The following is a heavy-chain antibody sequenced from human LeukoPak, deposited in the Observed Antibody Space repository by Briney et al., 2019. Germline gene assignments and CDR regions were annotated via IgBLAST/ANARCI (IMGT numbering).Heavy chain of an antibody. Sequence: GESLKISCKGSGYSFTSYWIGWVRQMPGKGLEWMGIIYPGDSDTRYSPSFQGQVTISADKSISTAYLQWSSLKASDTAMYYCARQVVAVASVYYFDYWGQGTLVTVSS. CDR3: ARQVVAVASVYYFDY. CDR1: GYSFTSYW. V-gene: IGHV5-51*01. D-gene: IGHD6-19*01. CDR2: IYPGDSDT. J-gene: IGHJ4*02.